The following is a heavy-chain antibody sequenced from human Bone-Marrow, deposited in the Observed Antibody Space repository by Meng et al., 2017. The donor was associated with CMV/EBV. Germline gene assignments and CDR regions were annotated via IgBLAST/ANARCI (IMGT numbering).Heavy chain of an antibody. J-gene: IGHJ3*02. CDR1: GFTFSSYA. V-gene: IGHV3-23*01. CDR2: ISGSGGST. Sequence: GESLKISCAASGFTFSSYAMSWVRQAPGKGLEWVSAISGSGGSTYYADSVKGRFTISRDNSKNTLYLQMNSLRAEDTAVYYCAKFDCSSTSCWRAFDIWGQGTMVTV. D-gene: IGHD2-2*01. CDR3: AKFDCSSTSCWRAFDI.